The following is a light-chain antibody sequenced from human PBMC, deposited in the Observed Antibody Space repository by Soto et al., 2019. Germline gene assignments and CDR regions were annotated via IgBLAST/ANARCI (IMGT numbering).Light chain of an antibody. V-gene: IGKV3-11*01. Sequence: EVVFKQSPGTLSLSPGEIATLSCRASQSVSSYVAWYQQRPGQSPSLLIYDASIRATGIPARLSGSGSGTDFTLTISSLEPEDFSVYYCQQRSNWWTFGQGTKVDIK. J-gene: IGKJ1*01. CDR1: QSVSSY. CDR2: DAS. CDR3: QQRSNWWT.